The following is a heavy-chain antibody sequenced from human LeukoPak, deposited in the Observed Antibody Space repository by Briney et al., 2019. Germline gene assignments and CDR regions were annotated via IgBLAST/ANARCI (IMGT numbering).Heavy chain of an antibody. D-gene: IGHD3-9*01. V-gene: IGHV1-18*01. Sequence: ASVKVSCKASGYTFTSYGISWVRQAPGQGIEWMGWISAYNGNTNYAQKLQGRVTMTTDTSTSTAYMELRSLRSDDTAVYYCARDNYDILTGYQFDYWGQGTLVTVSS. CDR2: ISAYNGNT. CDR1: GYTFTSYG. J-gene: IGHJ4*02. CDR3: ARDNYDILTGYQFDY.